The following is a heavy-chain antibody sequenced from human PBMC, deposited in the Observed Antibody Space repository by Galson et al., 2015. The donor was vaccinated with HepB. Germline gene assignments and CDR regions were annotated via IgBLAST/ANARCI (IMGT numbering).Heavy chain of an antibody. CDR2: ISSSSSTI. CDR1: GFTFSSYS. J-gene: IGHJ3*02. CDR3: ARENREGGWYEGPGDAFDI. Sequence: SLRLSCAASGFTFSSYSMNWVRQAPGKGLEWVSYISSSSSTIYYADSVKGRFTISRDNAKNSLYLQTNSLRAEDTAVYYCARENREGGWYEGPGDAFDIWGQGTMVTVSS. D-gene: IGHD6-19*01. V-gene: IGHV3-48*01.